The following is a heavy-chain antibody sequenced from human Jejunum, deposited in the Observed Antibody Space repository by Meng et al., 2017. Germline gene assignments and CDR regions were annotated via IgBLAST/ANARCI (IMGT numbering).Heavy chain of an antibody. CDR1: GFTFRSYT. CDR2: LTHDGSNE. CDR3: ARTTTVTIQFYYYGMDV. J-gene: IGHJ6*02. D-gene: IGHD4-17*01. Sequence: GESLKISCVVSGFTFRSYTMHWVRQAPGKGLEWVATLTHDGSNEYYADSVKGRFTISKDISKNTLFLQVNSLRAEDTAVYFCARTTTVTIQFYYYGMDVWGQGTTVTVSS. V-gene: IGHV3-30*04.